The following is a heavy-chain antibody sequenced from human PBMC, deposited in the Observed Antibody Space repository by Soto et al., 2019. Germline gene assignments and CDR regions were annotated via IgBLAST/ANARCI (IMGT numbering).Heavy chain of an antibody. D-gene: IGHD3-3*01. V-gene: IGHV1-69*01. CDR2: IIPIFGTA. CDR1: GGTFSSYA. Sequence: QVQLVQSGAEVKKPGSSVKVSCKASGGTFSSYAISWVRQAPGQGLEWMGGIIPIFGTANYAQKFQGRVTITADESTSTAYMELSSLRSEDTAVYYCARRLRFLEWSNYYYYGMDVWGQGTTVTVSS. J-gene: IGHJ6*02. CDR3: ARRLRFLEWSNYYYYGMDV.